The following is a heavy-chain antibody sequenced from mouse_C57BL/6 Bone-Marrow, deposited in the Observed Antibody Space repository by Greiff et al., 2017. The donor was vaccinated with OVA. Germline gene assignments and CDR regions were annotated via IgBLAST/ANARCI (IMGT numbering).Heavy chain of an antibody. V-gene: IGHV1-82*01. CDR2: IYPGDGDT. J-gene: IGHJ1*03. CDR1: GYAFSSSW. CDR3: ARGGYFDV. Sequence: QVQLQQSGPELVKPGASVKISCKASGYAFSSSWMNWVKQRPGKGLEWIGRIYPGDGDTNYNGKFKGKATLTADKSSSTAYMQLSSLTSEDSAVYFCARGGYFDVWVTGTTVTVSS.